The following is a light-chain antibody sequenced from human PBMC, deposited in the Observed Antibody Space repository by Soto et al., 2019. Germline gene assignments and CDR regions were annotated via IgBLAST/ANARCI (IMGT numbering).Light chain of an antibody. J-gene: IGKJ5*01. V-gene: IGKV3-20*01. CDR1: QSVSSR. CDR3: QQYGSSPIT. CDR2: GAS. Sequence: EIVLTQSPGTPSFSPGERATPSCRASQSVSSRLAWYQQKPGQAPRLLISGASSRATGIPDRFSGSGSATDFTLTISRLEPEDFALYYCQQYGSSPITFGQGTRLEIK.